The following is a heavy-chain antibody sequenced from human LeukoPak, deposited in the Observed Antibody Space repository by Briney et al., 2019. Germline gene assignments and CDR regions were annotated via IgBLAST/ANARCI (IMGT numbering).Heavy chain of an antibody. Sequence: ASVKVSCKASGYTFTGYYMHWVRQAPGQGLEWMGRINPNSGGTNYAQKFQGRVTMTRDTSIRTAYMEMSRLRSDDTAVYYCARDRGRIAVAGSLAWFDPWGQGTLVTVSS. J-gene: IGHJ5*02. CDR3: ARDRGRIAVAGSLAWFDP. V-gene: IGHV1-2*06. CDR1: GYTFTGYY. CDR2: INPNSGGT. D-gene: IGHD6-19*01.